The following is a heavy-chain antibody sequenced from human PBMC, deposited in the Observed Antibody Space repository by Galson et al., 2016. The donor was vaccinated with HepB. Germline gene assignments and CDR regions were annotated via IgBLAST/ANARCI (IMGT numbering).Heavy chain of an antibody. Sequence: SLRLSYAASGYTSSDHYMDWVRQATGKGLEWVGRTRNKANSYITDYAASVKGRFTISRDDSKNSVYLQMGSLKTEDTAVYYCVRWVSGAADYWGQGTLVTVSS. D-gene: IGHD6-13*01. J-gene: IGHJ4*02. CDR2: TRNKANSYIT. CDR1: GYTSSDHY. CDR3: VRWVSGAADY. V-gene: IGHV3-72*01.